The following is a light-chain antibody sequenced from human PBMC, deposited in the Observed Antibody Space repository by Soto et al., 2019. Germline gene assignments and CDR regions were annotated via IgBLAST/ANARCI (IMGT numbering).Light chain of an antibody. Sequence: DIQLTPSPSFLSASVGDRVTIPCRARQDFNNYFAWYQQKPGEAPKLLLYVASTVQSGVPSRFSGSGSVTEFTLTISSLQPDDVATQFCQQHNSFPLSFGGGTKVEI. J-gene: IGKJ4*01. CDR3: QQHNSFPLS. CDR2: VAS. CDR1: QDFNNY. V-gene: IGKV1-9*01.